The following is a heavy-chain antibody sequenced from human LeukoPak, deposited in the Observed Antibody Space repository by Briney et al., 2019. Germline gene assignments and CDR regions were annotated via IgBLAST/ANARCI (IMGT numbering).Heavy chain of an antibody. CDR1: GFTFSSYA. V-gene: IGHV3-23*01. CDR2: ISGSGGST. CDR3: AKDIFGYSGYLRRYYGMDV. J-gene: IGHJ6*02. Sequence: GGSLRLSCAASGFTFSSYAMSWVRQAPGKGLEWVSAISGSGGSTYYADSVKGRFTISRDNAKNSLYLKMNSLRTEDTALYYCAKDIFGYSGYLRRYYGMDVWGQGTTVTVSS. D-gene: IGHD5-12*01.